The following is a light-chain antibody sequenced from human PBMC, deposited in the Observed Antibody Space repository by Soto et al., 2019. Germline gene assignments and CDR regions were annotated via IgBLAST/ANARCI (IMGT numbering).Light chain of an antibody. J-gene: IGLJ3*02. CDR3: GTWDSSLSARV. CDR2: DYN. Sequence: QSVLTQPPSVSAAPGQKVTISCSGSSSNIGNNYVSWYQQLPGTAPKLLIYDYNKRPSGIPDRFSGSKSGTSATLGITGLQTGDEADYYCGTWDSSLSARVFGGGTKLTVL. CDR1: SSNIGNNY. V-gene: IGLV1-51*01.